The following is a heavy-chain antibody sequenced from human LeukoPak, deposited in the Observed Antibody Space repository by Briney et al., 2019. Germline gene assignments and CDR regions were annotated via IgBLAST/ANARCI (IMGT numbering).Heavy chain of an antibody. J-gene: IGHJ4*02. D-gene: IGHD3-22*01. CDR1: GFTFDDYA. V-gene: IGHV3-43*02. CDR2: ISGDGGST. CDR3: AKDKGSAYYYDSSGYHYFDY. Sequence: GGSLRLSCAASGFTFDDYAMHWVRQAPGKGLEWGSLISGDGGSTYYADSVKGRFTISRDNSKNSLYLQMNSLRTEDTALYYCAKDKGSAYYYDSSGYHYFDYWGQGTLVTVPS.